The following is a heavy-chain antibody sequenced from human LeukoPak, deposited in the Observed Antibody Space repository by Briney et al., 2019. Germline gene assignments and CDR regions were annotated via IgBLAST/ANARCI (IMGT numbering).Heavy chain of an antibody. CDR1: GFTFSSYA. CDR2: IKQDGSEK. CDR3: ARTRITMIVGLASRFDY. D-gene: IGHD3-22*01. Sequence: PGGSLRLSCAASGFTFSSYAMSWVRQAPGKGLEWVANIKQDGSEKYFVDSVKGRFTISRDNAKNSLYLRMNSLRAEDTAVYYCARTRITMIVGLASRFDYWGQGTLVTVSS. V-gene: IGHV3-7*01. J-gene: IGHJ4*02.